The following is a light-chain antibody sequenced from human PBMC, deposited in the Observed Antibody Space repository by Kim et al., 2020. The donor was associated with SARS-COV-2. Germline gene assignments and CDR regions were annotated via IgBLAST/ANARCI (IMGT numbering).Light chain of an antibody. Sequence: LSPGERATLSCRASQSVSSYLAWYQQKPGQAPRLLIYDASNRATGIPARFSGSGSGTDFTLTIGSLEPEDFAVYYCQQRSNWPPTFGQGTKVDIK. V-gene: IGKV3-11*01. CDR2: DAS. CDR1: QSVSSY. CDR3: QQRSNWPPT. J-gene: IGKJ1*01.